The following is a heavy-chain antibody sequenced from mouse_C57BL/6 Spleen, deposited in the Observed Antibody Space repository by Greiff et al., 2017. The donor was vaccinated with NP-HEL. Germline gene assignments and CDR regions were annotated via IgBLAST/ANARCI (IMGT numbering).Heavy chain of an antibody. Sequence: QVQLKQSGAELARPGASVKLSCKASGYTFTSYGISWVKQRTGQGLEWIGEIYPRSGNTYYNEKFKDKATLTADKSSSTAYMELRSLTSEDSAVYFCARGGDGSSYFDYWGQGTTLTVSS. CDR2: IYPRSGNT. J-gene: IGHJ2*01. CDR3: ARGGDGSSYFDY. D-gene: IGHD1-1*01. CDR1: GYTFTSYG. V-gene: IGHV1-81*01.